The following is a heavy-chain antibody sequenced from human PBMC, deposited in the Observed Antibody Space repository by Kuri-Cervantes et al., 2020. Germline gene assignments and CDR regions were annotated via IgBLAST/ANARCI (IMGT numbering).Heavy chain of an antibody. CDR1: GGTFSSYA. D-gene: IGHD3-10*01. J-gene: IGHJ4*02. V-gene: IGHV1-69*10. Sequence: SSVKVSCQASGGTFSSYAISWVRQAPGQGLEWMGGIIPISGIANYAQKVQGRITMTTDTSTSKANMELRSLRSEDKAVYYCAKFRGCFVESPWDSWGQGTLVTVSS. CDR3: AKFRGCFVESPWDS. CDR2: IIPISGIA.